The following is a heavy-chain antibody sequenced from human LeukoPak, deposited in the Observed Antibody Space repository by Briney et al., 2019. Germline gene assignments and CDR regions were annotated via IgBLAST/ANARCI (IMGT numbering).Heavy chain of an antibody. Sequence: GGSLRLSCAASGFTFSSDSMNWVRQAPGKGLEWVSSISSSSSYIYYADSVKGRLTISRDNGKNSLYLKMNSMRAEDTAVYYCARDRGSDYWGQGTLVTVSS. CDR3: ARDRGSDY. CDR1: GFTFSSDS. CDR2: ISSSSSYI. J-gene: IGHJ4*02. D-gene: IGHD3-10*01. V-gene: IGHV3-21*01.